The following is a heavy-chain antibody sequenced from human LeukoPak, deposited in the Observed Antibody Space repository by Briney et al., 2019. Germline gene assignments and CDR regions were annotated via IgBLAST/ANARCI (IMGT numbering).Heavy chain of an antibody. J-gene: IGHJ4*02. CDR3: AREDYGGKSGTYSDF. CDR2: TYYRSKWYN. CDR1: GDSVSSSSAA. V-gene: IGHV6-1*01. Sequence: SQTLSLTCAISGDSVSSSSAAWNWIRQSPSRGLEWLGRTYYRSKWYNDYAVSVRSRITINPDTSKNQFSLQLNSVTPEDTAMYYCAREDYGGKSGTYSDFWGQGTLVTVSS. D-gene: IGHD4-23*01.